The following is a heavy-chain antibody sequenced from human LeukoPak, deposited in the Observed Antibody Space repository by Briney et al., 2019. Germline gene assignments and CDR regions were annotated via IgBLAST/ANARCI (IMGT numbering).Heavy chain of an antibody. J-gene: IGHJ4*02. CDR2: IYYSGST. Sequence: SETLSLTYTVSGGSISSYYWSWIRQPPGKGLEWIGYIYYSGSTDYNPSLKSRVTISVDTSKNQFSLKLSSVTAADTAVYYCARDFYGSGSCFGYWGQGTLVTVSS. D-gene: IGHD3-10*01. CDR3: ARDFYGSGSCFGY. CDR1: GGSISSYY. V-gene: IGHV4-59*01.